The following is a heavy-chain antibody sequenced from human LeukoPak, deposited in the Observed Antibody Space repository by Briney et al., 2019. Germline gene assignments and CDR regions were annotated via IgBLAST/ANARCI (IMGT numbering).Heavy chain of an antibody. J-gene: IGHJ1*01. CDR3: ARESRDGSGSYLFGG. Sequence: AETLSLTCTVSGGSISSYYWSWIRQPPGKGLEWIGYIYYSGSTNYNPSLKSRVTISVDTSKNQFSLKLSSVTAADTAVYYCARESRDGSGSYLFGGGGQ. V-gene: IGHV4-59*01. D-gene: IGHD3-10*01. CDR1: GGSISSYY. CDR2: IYYSGST.